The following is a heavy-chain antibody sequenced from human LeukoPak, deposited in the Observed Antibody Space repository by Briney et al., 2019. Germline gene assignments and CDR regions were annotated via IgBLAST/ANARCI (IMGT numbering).Heavy chain of an antibody. Sequence: SETLSLTCTVSGGSIRSSNYYWGWIRQPPGKGLEWIGSIYYSGSTYYNPSLKSRVSISVDTSKNQFSLKLRSVTAADTAVYYCARHGGSGSFDYWGQGALVTVSS. CDR2: IYYSGST. CDR1: GGSIRSSNYY. V-gene: IGHV4-39*01. D-gene: IGHD3-3*01. J-gene: IGHJ4*02. CDR3: ARHGGSGSFDY.